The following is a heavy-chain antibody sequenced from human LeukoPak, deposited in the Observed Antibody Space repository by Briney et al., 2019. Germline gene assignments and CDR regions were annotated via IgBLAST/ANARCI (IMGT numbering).Heavy chain of an antibody. Sequence: SETLSLTCAVYGGSFSGYYWSWIRQPPGKGLEWIGYIYYSGSTNYNPSLKGRVTISVDTSKNQFSLKLSSVTAADTAVYYCAREAGLSSSYPYGMDVWGQGTTVTVSS. V-gene: IGHV4-59*01. CDR3: AREAGLSSSYPYGMDV. J-gene: IGHJ6*02. CDR1: GGSFSGYY. D-gene: IGHD6-6*01. CDR2: IYYSGST.